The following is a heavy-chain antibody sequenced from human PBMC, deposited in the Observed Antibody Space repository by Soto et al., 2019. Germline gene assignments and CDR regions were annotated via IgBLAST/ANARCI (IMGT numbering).Heavy chain of an antibody. CDR2: IVPIFGTA. CDR3: AREGGTYSLDS. V-gene: IGHV1-69*13. J-gene: IGHJ4*02. Sequence: SVKVSCKASGGTFSNSGISWVRQAPGQGLEWMGGIVPIFGTANYAQRFRGRATITADESTNTAYLDLSSLRSGDTAVYYCAREGGTYSLDSWGQGTLVTVSS. D-gene: IGHD2-15*01. CDR1: GGTFSNSG.